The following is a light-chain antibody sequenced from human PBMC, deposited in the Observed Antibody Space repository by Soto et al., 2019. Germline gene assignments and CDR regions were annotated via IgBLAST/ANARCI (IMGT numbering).Light chain of an antibody. CDR2: WAS. Sequence: DIVMTQSPDSLAVSLGERATINCKSSQSVLYSSNNKNYLAWYQQKPGQPPKLLIYWASTRESGVPDRFSGSGSGTEFTLTISSLQTEDVAVYYCQQYDSTPFTFGPGTKVDI. V-gene: IGKV4-1*01. CDR3: QQYDSTPFT. CDR1: QSVLYSSNNKNY. J-gene: IGKJ3*01.